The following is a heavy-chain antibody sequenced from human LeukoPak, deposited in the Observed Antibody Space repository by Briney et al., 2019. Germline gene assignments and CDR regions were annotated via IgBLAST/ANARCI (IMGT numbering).Heavy chain of an antibody. CDR3: ARTPVGAITP. J-gene: IGHJ5*02. Sequence: GGSLRLSCAASGFTFSSYAMHWVRQAPGKGLEWVANIKQDGSEKYYVDSVKGQFTISRDNAKNSLYLQMNSLRAEDTAVYYCARTPVGAITPWGQGSLVTVSS. CDR1: GFTFSSYA. CDR2: IKQDGSEK. V-gene: IGHV3-7*01. D-gene: IGHD1-26*01.